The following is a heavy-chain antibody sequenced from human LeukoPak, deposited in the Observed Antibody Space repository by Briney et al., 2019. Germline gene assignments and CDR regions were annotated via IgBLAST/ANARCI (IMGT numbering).Heavy chain of an antibody. CDR3: ARVMGLEGCIDY. V-gene: IGHV1-46*01. J-gene: IGHJ4*02. CDR2: INPSGGST. D-gene: IGHD2-8*01. CDR1: GYTFTSYY. Sequence: ASVKVSCKASGYTFTSYYMHWVRQAPGQGLEWMGIINPSGGSTSYAQKFQGRVTMTRDTSTSTVYMELSSLRSEDAAVYYCARVMGLEGCIDYWGQGTLVTVSS.